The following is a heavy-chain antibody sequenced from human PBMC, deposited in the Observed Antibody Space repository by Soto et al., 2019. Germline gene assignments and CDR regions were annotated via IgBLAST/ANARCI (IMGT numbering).Heavy chain of an antibody. D-gene: IGHD1-26*01. CDR1: GFTFNTYG. CDR2: IYYDGRNK. CDR3: ARDLGELWPSVGGY. V-gene: IGHV3-33*01. Sequence: QVQLVESGGGVVQPGRSLRLSCAASGFTFNTYGMHWVRQAPGKGLEWVAVIYYDGRNKYYADSVKGRFTISRDNSKNTLNLQMNSLRVEETAVYYCARDLGELWPSVGGYWGQGTLVTVSS. J-gene: IGHJ4*02.